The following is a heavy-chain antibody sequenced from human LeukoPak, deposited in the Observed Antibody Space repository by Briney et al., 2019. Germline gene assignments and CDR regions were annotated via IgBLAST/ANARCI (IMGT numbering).Heavy chain of an antibody. D-gene: IGHD2-2*01. CDR3: AKGGYCSSTSCHFDY. CDR2: ISGSGGST. CDR1: GFTFSSYA. V-gene: IGHV3-23*01. J-gene: IGHJ4*02. Sequence: GGSLRLSCAASGFTFSSYAMSWVRQAPGKGLEWVSGISGSGGSTYYADSVKGRFTISRDNSKNTLYLQVNSLRAEDTAVYYCAKGGYCSSTSCHFDYWGQGTLVTVSS.